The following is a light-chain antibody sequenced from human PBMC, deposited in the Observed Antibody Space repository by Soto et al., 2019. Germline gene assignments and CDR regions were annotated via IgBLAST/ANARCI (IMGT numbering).Light chain of an antibody. J-gene: IGLJ3*02. CDR1: SSDVGGYKY. CDR2: EVS. Sequence: QSALTQPASVSGSPGQSITISCTGTSSDVGGYKYVSWYQQHPGKAPKLMIYEVSNRPSGVSNRFSGSKSGNTASLIISGLQAEDEADYYCSSYTSSSTRVFGAGTKLTVL. CDR3: SSYTSSSTRV. V-gene: IGLV2-14*01.